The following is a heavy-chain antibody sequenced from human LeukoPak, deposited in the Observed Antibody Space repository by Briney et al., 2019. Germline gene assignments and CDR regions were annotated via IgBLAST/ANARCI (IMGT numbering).Heavy chain of an antibody. Sequence: KASETLSLTCTVSGGSISSYYWSWIRQPPGKGLEWIGYIYYSGSTNYNPSLKSRVTISVDTYKNQFSLKLSSVTAADTAVYYCARLYEYGDYGHYFDYWGQGTLVTVSS. CDR3: ARLYEYGDYGHYFDY. CDR1: GGSISSYY. D-gene: IGHD4-17*01. V-gene: IGHV4-59*08. CDR2: IYYSGST. J-gene: IGHJ4*02.